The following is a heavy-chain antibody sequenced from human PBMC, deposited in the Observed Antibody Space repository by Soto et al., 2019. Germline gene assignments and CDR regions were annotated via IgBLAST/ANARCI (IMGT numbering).Heavy chain of an antibody. CDR2: ISAYNGNT. CDR3: TTADQEVLRYFDPYYYGMDV. CDR1: GYTFTSYG. D-gene: IGHD3-9*01. Sequence: ASVKVSCKASGYTFTSYGISWVRQAPGQGLEWMGWISAYNGNTNYAQKLQGRVTMTTDTSTSTAYMELRSLRSDDTAVYYCTTADQEVLRYFDPYYYGMDVWGQGTTVTVSS. J-gene: IGHJ6*02. V-gene: IGHV1-18*01.